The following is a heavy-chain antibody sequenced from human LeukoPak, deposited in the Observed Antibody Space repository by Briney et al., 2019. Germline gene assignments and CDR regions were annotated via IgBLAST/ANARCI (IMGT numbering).Heavy chain of an antibody. CDR1: GFTFCSFA. CDR2: ISYDGSNK. J-gene: IGHJ6*02. D-gene: IGHD6-6*01. CDR3: ARGFEYSSSYCYCYGMDV. Sequence: RGTPRLCCAASGFTFCSFAMHWDRQAPGQGLGWVAVISYDGSNKYYADSVKGRFTISRDNSKHTLYLQMNSLKAEDSGVYYCARGFEYSSSYCYCYGMDVWGQETKVTVSS. V-gene: IGHV3-30-3*01.